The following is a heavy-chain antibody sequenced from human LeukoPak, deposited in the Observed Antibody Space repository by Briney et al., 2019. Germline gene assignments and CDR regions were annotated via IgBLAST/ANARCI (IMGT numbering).Heavy chain of an antibody. CDR3: ARTAGVQPLDY. CDR1: GGSISSSSYY. V-gene: IGHV4-39*01. Sequence: NLSETLSLTCTVSGGSISSSSYYWAWIRQPPGKGLEWMGSIHYSGSTYSNPSLKSRVTISVDTSKNQFSLKMSSVTAADTAVYYCARTAGVQPLDYWGQGIMVTVSS. D-gene: IGHD3-10*01. CDR2: IHYSGST. J-gene: IGHJ4*02.